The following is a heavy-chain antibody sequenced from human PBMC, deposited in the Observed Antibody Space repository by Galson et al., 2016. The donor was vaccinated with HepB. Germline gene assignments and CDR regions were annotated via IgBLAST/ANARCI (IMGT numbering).Heavy chain of an antibody. Sequence: SETLSLTCSVSGGSISSHSYYWGWIRQSPGKGLEWIVTIYYRGRTYYNRSLKSRVTISVDTSKNQFSLHLSSVTAADTAVLYCARHRCSTSSCYVDLWGQGTLVTVSS. V-gene: IGHV4-39*01. CDR1: GGSISSHSYY. CDR2: IYYRGRT. CDR3: ARHRCSTSSCYVDL. J-gene: IGHJ5*02. D-gene: IGHD2-2*01.